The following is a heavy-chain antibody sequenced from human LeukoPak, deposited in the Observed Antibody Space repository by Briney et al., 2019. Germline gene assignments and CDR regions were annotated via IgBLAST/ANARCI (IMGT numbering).Heavy chain of an antibody. V-gene: IGHV4-59*02. CDR3: ARDVRHYYGSGSYFRPFDY. J-gene: IGHJ4*02. CDR1: GGSVSNYY. Sequence: SETLSLTCTVSGGSVSNYYWSWIRQSPGKGLEWIGYIYYTETSYNPSLKSRVTISADTSKNQFSLKLSSVTAADTAVYYCARDVRHYYGSGSYFRPFDYWGQGTLVTVSS. CDR2: IYYTET. D-gene: IGHD3-10*01.